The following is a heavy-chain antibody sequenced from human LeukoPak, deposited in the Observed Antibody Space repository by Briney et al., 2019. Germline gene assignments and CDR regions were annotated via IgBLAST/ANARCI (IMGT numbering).Heavy chain of an antibody. V-gene: IGHV4-59*01. Sequence: SETLSLTCTVSGGSISSYYWNWIRQSPGKGLEWIGYIYYSGSTNYNPSLKSRVTISVDTSKDQFSLKLSSVTAADTAVYYCARGPAAPHENAFDIWGQGTMVTVSS. D-gene: IGHD2-2*01. CDR3: ARGPAAPHENAFDI. CDR1: GGSISSYY. CDR2: IYYSGST. J-gene: IGHJ3*02.